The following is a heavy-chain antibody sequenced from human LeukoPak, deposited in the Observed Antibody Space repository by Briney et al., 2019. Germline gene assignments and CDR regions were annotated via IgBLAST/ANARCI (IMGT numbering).Heavy chain of an antibody. Sequence: SVKVSCKASGGTFSSYAISWVRQAPGQGLEWMGRIIPILGIANYAQKFQGRVTITADKSTSTAYMELSSLRSEDTAVYYCARSGPGGAFDIWGQGTMVTVSS. D-gene: IGHD3-10*01. CDR1: GGTFSSYA. J-gene: IGHJ3*02. CDR2: IIPILGIA. V-gene: IGHV1-69*04. CDR3: ARSGPGGAFDI.